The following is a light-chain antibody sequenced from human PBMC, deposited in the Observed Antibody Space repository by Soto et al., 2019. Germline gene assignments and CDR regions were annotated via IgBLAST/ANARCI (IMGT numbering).Light chain of an antibody. CDR2: DAS. J-gene: IGKJ5*01. V-gene: IGKV1-5*01. CDR1: QTRSRW. CDR3: YSRT. Sequence: IEVTQSPTSLSASVGDRVTITCRASQTRSRWLDWYQQKPGRAPKLLIYDASTLESGVPSRFSGSGSETEFTLSISRLQIDDFATYFGYSRTLGHGPGMEIK.